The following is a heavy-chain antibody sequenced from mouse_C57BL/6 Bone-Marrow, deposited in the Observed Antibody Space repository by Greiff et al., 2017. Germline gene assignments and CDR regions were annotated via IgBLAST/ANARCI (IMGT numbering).Heavy chain of an antibody. D-gene: IGHD1-1*01. J-gene: IGHJ2*01. CDR2: IDPSDSET. CDR1: GYTFPSYW. V-gene: IGHV1-52*01. Sequence: QVQLQQPGAELVRPGSSVKLSCKASGYTFPSYWMHWVKQRPLQGLEWIGNIDPSDSETHYNQKFKDKATLTVDKSSSTAYMQLISLTSEDSAFYYCASSLLLPLDYWGQCTTLTVSS. CDR3: ASSLLLPLDY.